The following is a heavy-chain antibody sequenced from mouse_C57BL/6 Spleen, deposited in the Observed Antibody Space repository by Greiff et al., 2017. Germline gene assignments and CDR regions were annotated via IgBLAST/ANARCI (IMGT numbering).Heavy chain of an antibody. V-gene: IGHV1-74*01. CDR3: AKGDSPIPFDY. CDR2: IHPSDSDT. D-gene: IGHD6-5*01. CDR1: GYTFTSYW. J-gene: IGHJ2*01. Sequence: QVQLQQPGAELVKPGASVKVSCKASGYTFTSYWMHWVKQRPGQGLEWIGRIHPSDSDTNYNQKFKGKAALTVDKSSSTAYMQRSSLTSEDSAVDYCAKGDSPIPFDYWGQGTTLTVSS.